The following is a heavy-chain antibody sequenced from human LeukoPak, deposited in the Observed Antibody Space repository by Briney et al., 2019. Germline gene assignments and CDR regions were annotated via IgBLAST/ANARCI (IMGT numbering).Heavy chain of an antibody. J-gene: IGHJ4*02. Sequence: ASVRVSCKASGYTFTGYYMHWVRQAPGRGLKWMGWINPNSGGTNYAQKFQGRVTMTRDTSISTAYMELSRLRSDDTAVYYCARVYGRTYSSGYWGQGTLVTVSS. CDR3: ARVYGRTYSSGY. D-gene: IGHD6-19*01. CDR2: INPNSGGT. V-gene: IGHV1-2*02. CDR1: GYTFTGYY.